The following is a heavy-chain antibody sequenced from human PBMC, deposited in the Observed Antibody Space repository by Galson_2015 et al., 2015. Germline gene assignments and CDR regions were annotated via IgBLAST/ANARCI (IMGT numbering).Heavy chain of an antibody. Sequence: SLRLSCAASGFTFSSYAMSWVRQAPGKGLEWVSAISGSGGSTYYADSVKGRFTISRDNSKNTLYLQMNSLRAEDTAVYYCANPYYGSGSYYPLWDYWGQGTLVTVSS. CDR2: ISGSGGST. CDR3: ANPYYGSGSYYPLWDY. V-gene: IGHV3-23*01. CDR1: GFTFSSYA. J-gene: IGHJ4*02. D-gene: IGHD3-10*01.